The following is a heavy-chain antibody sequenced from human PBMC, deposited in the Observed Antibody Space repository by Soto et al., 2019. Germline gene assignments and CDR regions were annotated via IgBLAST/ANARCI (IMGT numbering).Heavy chain of an antibody. CDR2: IRSDGTTI. D-gene: IGHD3-22*01. CDR3: TTNYYDSSGYDNWFDP. J-gene: IGHJ5*02. CDR1: GFTFSDNP. V-gene: IGHV3-48*01. Sequence: GGSLRLSCAASGFTFSDNPMNWVRLAPGKGLEWVSHIRSDGTTIYYADSVKGRFTISRDNAKNSLYLQMNSLKTEDTAVYYCTTNYYDSSGYDNWFDPWGQGTLVTVSS.